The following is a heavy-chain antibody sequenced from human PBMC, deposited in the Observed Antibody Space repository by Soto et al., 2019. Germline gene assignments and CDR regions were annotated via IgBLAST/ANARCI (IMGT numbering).Heavy chain of an antibody. Sequence: SVKVSCKASGGTFSSYAISWVRQAPGQGLEWMGGIIPIFGTANYAQKFQGRVTITADESTSTAYMELSSLRSEDTAVYYCARDGVVVAAFDIWGQGTMVTVSS. D-gene: IGHD2-15*01. CDR1: GGTFSSYA. V-gene: IGHV1-69*13. CDR3: ARDGVVVAAFDI. J-gene: IGHJ3*02. CDR2: IIPIFGTA.